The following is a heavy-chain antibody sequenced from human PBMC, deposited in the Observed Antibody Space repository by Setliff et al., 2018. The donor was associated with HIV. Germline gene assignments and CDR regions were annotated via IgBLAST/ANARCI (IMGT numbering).Heavy chain of an antibody. Sequence: GGSLRLSCTASGFAFKHYAMSWVRKAPKKGLQWVAIIYSGGETQYDADSVKGRFTVSRDNARNTVYLQMDNLRPEDTAMYHCAKEGDTVTTTYFDFWGPGSLVTVSS. D-gene: IGHD4-17*01. V-gene: IGHV3-23*03. CDR3: AKEGDTVTTTYFDF. CDR1: GFAFKHYA. CDR2: IYSGGETQ. J-gene: IGHJ4*02.